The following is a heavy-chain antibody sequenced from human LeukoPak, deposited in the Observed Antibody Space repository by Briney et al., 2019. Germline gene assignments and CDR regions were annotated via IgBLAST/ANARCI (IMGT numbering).Heavy chain of an antibody. CDR2: IKGRADGGTT. Sequence: PGGSLRLSCTASGFTFTNAWVSWVRQAPGKGLEWVGRIKGRADGGTTEYAAPVKGRFTISRDDSKNTLYLQMNSLKTEDTAIYYCTTGEGYGSGNCNDYWGQGTLVTVSS. CDR1: GFTFTNAW. CDR3: TTGEGYGSGNCNDY. J-gene: IGHJ4*02. D-gene: IGHD3-10*01. V-gene: IGHV3-15*01.